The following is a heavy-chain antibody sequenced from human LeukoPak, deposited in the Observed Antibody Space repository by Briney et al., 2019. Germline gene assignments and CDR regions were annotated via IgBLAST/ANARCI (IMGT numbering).Heavy chain of an antibody. D-gene: IGHD2-2*01. CDR1: GFTFSSYA. CDR2: ISGSGGST. CDR3: AKGNVVIVPACFDY. V-gene: IGHV3-23*01. Sequence: GGSLRLSCTASGFTFSSYAMSWVRQAPGKGLEWVSVISGSGGSTYYADSVKGRFTISRDNSKNTLYLQMNRLRAEDTAVYYCAKGNVVIVPACFDYWGQGTLVTVSS. J-gene: IGHJ4*02.